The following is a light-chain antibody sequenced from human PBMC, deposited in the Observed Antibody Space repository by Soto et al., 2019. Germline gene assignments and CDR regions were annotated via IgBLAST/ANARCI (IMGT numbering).Light chain of an antibody. CDR1: QSVSSSY. CDR3: QQYGSSPPLT. V-gene: IGKV3-20*01. J-gene: IGKJ4*01. Sequence: EFVLTQSPGTLSLSPGERATLSCRASQSVSSSYLAWNQQNPGQAPRILIYGASTRATGIPDRFSGSGSGTDFALTISRLEPEDFALEYCQQYGSSPPLTFGGGAKVEIK. CDR2: GAS.